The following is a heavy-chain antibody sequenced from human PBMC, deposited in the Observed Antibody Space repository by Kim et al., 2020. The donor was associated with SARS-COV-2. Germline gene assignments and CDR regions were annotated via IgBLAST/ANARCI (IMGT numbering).Heavy chain of an antibody. D-gene: IGHD3-22*01. V-gene: IGHV3-23*01. J-gene: IGHJ4*02. CDR3: AKGEYYYDSSGYEL. Sequence: ADSVKGRFTVSRDNSKSTLYLQMNSLRAEDTAVYYCAKGEYYYDSSGYELWGQGTLVTVSS.